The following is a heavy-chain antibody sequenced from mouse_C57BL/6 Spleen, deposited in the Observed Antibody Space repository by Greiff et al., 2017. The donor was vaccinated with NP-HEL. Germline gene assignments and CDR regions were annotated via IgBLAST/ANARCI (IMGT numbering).Heavy chain of an antibody. CDR2: IRLKSDNYAT. Sequence: EVKLVESGGGLVQPGGSMKLSCVASGFTFSNYWMNWVRQSPEKGLEWVAQIRLKSDNYATHYAESVKGRFTISRDDSKSSVYLQMNNLRAEDTGIYYCTETDNWYFDVWGTGTTVTVSS. CDR1: GFTFSNYW. J-gene: IGHJ1*03. V-gene: IGHV6-3*01. CDR3: TETDNWYFDV.